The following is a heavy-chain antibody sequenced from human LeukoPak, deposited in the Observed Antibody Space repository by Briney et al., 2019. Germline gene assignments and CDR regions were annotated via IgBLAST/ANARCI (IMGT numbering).Heavy chain of an antibody. D-gene: IGHD6-6*01. CDR2: ISYDGSNK. J-gene: IGHJ4*02. V-gene: IGHV3-30-3*01. CDR1: GFTFSSYA. CDR3: ASYSLPGSSIAALY. Sequence: GRSLRLSCAASGFTFSSYAMHWVRQAPGKGLEWVAVISYDGSNKYYADSVKGRFTISRDNSKNTLYLQMNSLRAEDTAVYYCASYSLPGSSIAALYWGQGTLVTVSS.